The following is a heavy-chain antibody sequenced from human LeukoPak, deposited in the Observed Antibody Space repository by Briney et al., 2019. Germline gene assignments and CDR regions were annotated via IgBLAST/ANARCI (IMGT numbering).Heavy chain of an antibody. Sequence: PGGSLRLSCAASGFTFNNFGMHWVRQAPGKGQEWVSFIGYEGVHKYYADSVKGRFTISKDNSKATLYLQMNSLRPEDTAVYYCAKDLHGGYSSDYWGQGTLVTVFS. J-gene: IGHJ4*02. V-gene: IGHV3-30*02. CDR3: AKDLHGGYSSDY. CDR1: GFTFNNFG. CDR2: IGYEGVHK. D-gene: IGHD4-23*01.